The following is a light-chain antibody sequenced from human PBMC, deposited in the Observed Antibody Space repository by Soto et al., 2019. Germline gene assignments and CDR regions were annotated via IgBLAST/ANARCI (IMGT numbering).Light chain of an antibody. CDR3: QQYGSSGT. CDR2: DAS. J-gene: IGKJ1*01. V-gene: IGKV3-20*01. Sequence: EIVLTQSPATLSLSPGERATLSCRASQSVGSYLVWYQQKPGQAPRFLIYDASNRATGIPDRFSGSGSGTDFTLTISRLEPEDFAVYYCQQYGSSGTFGQGTKVDIK. CDR1: QSVGSY.